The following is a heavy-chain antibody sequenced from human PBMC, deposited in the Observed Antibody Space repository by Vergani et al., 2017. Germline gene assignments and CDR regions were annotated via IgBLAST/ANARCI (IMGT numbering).Heavy chain of an antibody. CDR1: GFTFDDYA. Sequence: EVQLVESGGGLVQPGRSLRLSCAASGFTFDDYAMHWVRQAPGKGLEWVSGISWNSGSTGYADSVKGRFTISRDNAKNSLYLQMNSLRAEDTALYYCTMVKVIVVAAHYYYYGMDVWGQGTTVTVSS. D-gene: IGHD2-15*01. CDR3: TMVKVIVVAAHYYYYGMDV. CDR2: ISWNSGST. V-gene: IGHV3-9*01. J-gene: IGHJ6*02.